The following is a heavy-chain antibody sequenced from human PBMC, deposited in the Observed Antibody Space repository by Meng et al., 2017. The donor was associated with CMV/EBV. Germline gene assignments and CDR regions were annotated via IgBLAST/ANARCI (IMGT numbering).Heavy chain of an antibody. CDR1: GFTFSSYS. J-gene: IGHJ5*02. CDR3: ARGGYYDSSGYPKSLGWFDP. CDR2: ISSSSSTI. Sequence: GESLKISCAASGFTFSSYSMNWVRPAPGKGLEWVSYISSSSSTIYYADSVKGRFTISRDNAKNSLYLQMNSLRAEDTAVYYCARGGYYDSSGYPKSLGWFDPWGQGTLVTVSS. D-gene: IGHD3-22*01. V-gene: IGHV3-48*04.